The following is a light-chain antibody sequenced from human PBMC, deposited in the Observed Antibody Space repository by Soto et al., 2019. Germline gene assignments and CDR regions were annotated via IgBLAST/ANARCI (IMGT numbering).Light chain of an antibody. J-gene: IGKJ5*01. CDR2: DTS. Sequence: EIVLTQSPGTLSLSPGERATLSCRASQSVGNSYLAWYQQKPGQAPRLLIYDTSNRATGIPDRFSGSGSGTDFALTISRLESEDIAVFYCQQYGSSPLITFGQGTRLEIK. V-gene: IGKV3-20*01. CDR1: QSVGNSY. CDR3: QQYGSSPLIT.